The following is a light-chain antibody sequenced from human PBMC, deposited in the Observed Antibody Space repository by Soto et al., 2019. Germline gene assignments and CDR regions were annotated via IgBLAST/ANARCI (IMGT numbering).Light chain of an antibody. CDR3: SSYTSSTTVV. Sequence: QSVLTQPASVSGSPGQSITISCTGTSSDVGGYNYVSWYQQHPGKAPKLMPYEVSNRPSGVSNRFSGSKSGNTASLTISGLQADDEADYYCSSYTSSTTVVFGGGTKVTVL. J-gene: IGLJ2*01. CDR1: SSDVGGYNY. V-gene: IGLV2-14*01. CDR2: EVS.